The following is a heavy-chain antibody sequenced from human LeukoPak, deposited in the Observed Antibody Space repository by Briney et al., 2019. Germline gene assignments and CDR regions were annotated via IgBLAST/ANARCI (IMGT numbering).Heavy chain of an antibody. Sequence: AGGSLRLSCAASGFTFSTYAMSWVRQAPGKGLEWVSAVRGSGSYTYYANSVKGRFTISRDNSKNTLYLQMNNLRAEDTAIYYCAKTSRGNSGYDSPFDYWGQGTLVTVSS. CDR3: AKTSRGNSGYDSPFDY. J-gene: IGHJ4*02. D-gene: IGHD5-12*01. V-gene: IGHV3-23*01. CDR2: VRGSGSYT. CDR1: GFTFSTYA.